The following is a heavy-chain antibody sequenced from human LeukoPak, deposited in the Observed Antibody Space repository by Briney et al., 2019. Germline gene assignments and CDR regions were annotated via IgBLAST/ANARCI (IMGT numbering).Heavy chain of an antibody. CDR3: ATINYYDFDY. J-gene: IGHJ4*02. CDR1: GYRFTSYY. V-gene: IGHV1-8*01. D-gene: IGHD3-22*01. Sequence: ASVKVSCKASGYRFTSYYINWVRQATGHGPEWMGWMNPHSGDADYAQKFQGRVTMTTDTSTSTAYMELRSLRSDDTAVYYCATINYYDFDYWGQGTLVTVSS. CDR2: MNPHSGDA.